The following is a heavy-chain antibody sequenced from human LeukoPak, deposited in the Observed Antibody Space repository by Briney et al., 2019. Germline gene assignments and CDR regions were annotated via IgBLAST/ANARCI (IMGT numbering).Heavy chain of an antibody. Sequence: PGRSLRLSCAASGFTFSSYGMHWVRQAPGKGLEWVAVIWYDGSNKYYADSVKGRFTISRDNSKNTLYLQMNSLRAEDTAVYYCARDSLYYYGSGTIFDYWGQGTLVTVSS. CDR2: IWYDGSNK. V-gene: IGHV3-33*01. CDR1: GFTFSSYG. J-gene: IGHJ4*02. D-gene: IGHD3-10*01. CDR3: ARDSLYYYGSGTIFDY.